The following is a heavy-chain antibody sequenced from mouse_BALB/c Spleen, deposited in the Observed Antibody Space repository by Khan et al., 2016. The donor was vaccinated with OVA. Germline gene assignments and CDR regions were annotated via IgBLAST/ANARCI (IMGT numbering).Heavy chain of an antibody. Sequence: QIQLVQSGPELKKPGDTVKISSKASGYTFTNYGMNWVKQAPGKGLKWMGWINTYTGEPTYADDFKGRFAFSLETSASTAYLRINNLKNEDTATYFCARPPYVSYVMVYWGQGTSVTVSS. V-gene: IGHV9-3-1*01. D-gene: IGHD1-1*01. CDR1: GYTFTNYG. J-gene: IGHJ4*01. CDR3: ARPPYVSYVMVY. CDR2: INTYTGEP.